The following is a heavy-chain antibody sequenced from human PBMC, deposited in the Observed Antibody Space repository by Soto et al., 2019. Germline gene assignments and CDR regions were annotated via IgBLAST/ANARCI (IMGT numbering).Heavy chain of an antibody. J-gene: IGHJ3*02. CDR3: ARVIPITMIVVVEGGAFDI. CDR1: GGSISSGDYY. V-gene: IGHV4-30-4*01. CDR2: IYYSGST. D-gene: IGHD3-22*01. Sequence: QVQLQESGPGLVKPSQTLSLTCTVSGGSISSGDYYWSWIRQPPGKGLEWIGYIYYSGSTYYNPSLKSRVTISVDTSKNQFSLKLSSVTAADTAVYYCARVIPITMIVVVEGGAFDIWGQGTMVTVSS.